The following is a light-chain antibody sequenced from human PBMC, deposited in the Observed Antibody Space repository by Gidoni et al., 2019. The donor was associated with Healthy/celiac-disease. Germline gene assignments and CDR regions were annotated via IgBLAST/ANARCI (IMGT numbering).Light chain of an antibody. J-gene: IGLJ2*01. V-gene: IGLV2-23*01. CDR3: CSYAGSVV. Sequence: QSALTPPASVSGSPGQSITISCTGTSIDVGSYNLFSWYQQHPGKAPKLMIYEGGKRPSGVSNRFSGSKSGNTASLTISGLQAEDEADYYCCSYAGSVVFGGGTKLTVL. CDR2: EGG. CDR1: SIDVGSYNL.